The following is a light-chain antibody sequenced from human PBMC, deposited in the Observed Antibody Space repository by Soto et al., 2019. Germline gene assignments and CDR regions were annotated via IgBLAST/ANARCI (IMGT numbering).Light chain of an antibody. CDR3: HHYNNRPRT. CDR1: QSVSSN. CDR2: GAS. J-gene: IGKJ1*01. V-gene: IGKV3-15*01. Sequence: EIVMTQSPATLSVSPGERATLSCRASQSVSSNFVWYQQKPRQAPRLLIYGASTRATGIPARFSGSRSGTEFTLTISSLQSEDFAVYYCHHYNNRPRTFGQGTKVEIK.